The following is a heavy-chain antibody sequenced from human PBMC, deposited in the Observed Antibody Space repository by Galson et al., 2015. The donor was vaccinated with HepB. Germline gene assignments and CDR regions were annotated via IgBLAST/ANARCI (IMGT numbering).Heavy chain of an antibody. V-gene: IGHV1-3*01. CDR3: ARSNTAMDPFDY. J-gene: IGHJ4*02. CDR1: GYTFTSYA. Sequence: SVKVSCKASGYTFTSYAMHWARQAPGQRLEWMGWINAGNGNTKYSQKFQGRVTITRDTSASTAYMELSRLRSEDTAVYYCARSNTAMDPFDYWGQGTLVTVSS. D-gene: IGHD5-18*01. CDR2: INAGNGNT.